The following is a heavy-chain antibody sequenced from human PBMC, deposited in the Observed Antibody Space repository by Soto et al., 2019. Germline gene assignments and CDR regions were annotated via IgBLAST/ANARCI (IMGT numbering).Heavy chain of an antibody. CDR1: GGSVNNYY. J-gene: IGHJ6*02. Sequence: PSETLSLTCTVSGGSVNNYYWSWVRQPPGKGLEWIAYIFSSGDARYSPSLESRLSITIDTSKNHFSLNLTSLTAADTAVYYCARDLGYTYGFMDVWGQGTTVT. D-gene: IGHD5-18*01. CDR2: IFSSGDA. V-gene: IGHV4-4*08. CDR3: ARDLGYTYGFMDV.